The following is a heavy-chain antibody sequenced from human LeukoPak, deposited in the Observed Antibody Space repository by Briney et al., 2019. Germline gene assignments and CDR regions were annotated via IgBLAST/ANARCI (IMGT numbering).Heavy chain of an antibody. J-gene: IGHJ4*02. CDR2: ITSDGSNI. CDR1: GFTFSNFW. CDR3: ARGGHSSFDY. D-gene: IGHD3-16*01. V-gene: IGHV3-74*01. Sequence: GGSLRLSCAASGFTFSNFWLHWVRQAPGKGLEWVSRITSDGSNINYADSVQGRFTISRDNTKNTPYLQMNSLRAEDTAVYYCARGGHSSFDYWGQGALVTVSS.